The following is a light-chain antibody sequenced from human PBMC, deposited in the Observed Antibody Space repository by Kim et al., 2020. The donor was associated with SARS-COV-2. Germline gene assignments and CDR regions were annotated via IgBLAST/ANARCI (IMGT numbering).Light chain of an antibody. J-gene: IGLJ3*02. V-gene: IGLV7-46*01. Sequence: PGVTVTLTCGSTTGSVTRNHYAFWFQQRPGQAPRTLIYDTNKRQSWTPSRFSGSLRGGEAALTLSGAQPEDEADYYCLLYYSGARVFGGGTQLTVL. CDR3: LLYYSGARV. CDR2: DTN. CDR1: TGSVTRNHY.